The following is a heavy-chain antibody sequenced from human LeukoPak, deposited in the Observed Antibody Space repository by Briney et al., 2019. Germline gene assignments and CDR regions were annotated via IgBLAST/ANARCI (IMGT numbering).Heavy chain of an antibody. V-gene: IGHV3-7*03. D-gene: IGHD6-13*01. CDR2: IKPDGTTK. CDR3: ARSIPYGTTWYGRSDY. Sequence: GGSLRLSCAASGFPFSSYSMIWVRQAPGKGLEWVANIKPDGTTKFYVDSVKGRFTISRDNALNSLYLQMNSLRAEDTAIYYCARSIPYGTTWYGRSDYWGQGTLVTVSS. J-gene: IGHJ4*02. CDR1: GFPFSSYS.